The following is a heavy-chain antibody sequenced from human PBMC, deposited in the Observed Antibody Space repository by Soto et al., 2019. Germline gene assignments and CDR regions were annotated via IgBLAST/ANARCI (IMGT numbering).Heavy chain of an antibody. CDR3: ARAPTLGPTGDFDF. CDR2: ITPKSGEI. V-gene: IGHV1-2*02. Sequence: QVHLVQSGAEVKRPGDSVKVSCKASGYTFTDYHIHWVRQAPGQGLEWMARITPKSGEIYYSPKFQGRVTLTRDTSISTAYIELTTLRFDDTAVYYCARAPTLGPTGDFDFWGQGTLATVSS. J-gene: IGHJ4*02. D-gene: IGHD1-26*01. CDR1: GYTFTDYH.